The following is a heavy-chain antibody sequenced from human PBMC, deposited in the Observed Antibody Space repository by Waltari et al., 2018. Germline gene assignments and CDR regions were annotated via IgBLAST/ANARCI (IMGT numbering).Heavy chain of an antibody. J-gene: IGHJ4*02. Sequence: EVQLVESGGGLIQPGGSLRLACAASGFTVSNTYMGWVRQAPGKGREGVSLIYSPGGTSYADSVKGRFTISRDNSKNTLYLQMNSLRVEDTAVYYCATRMVLAARNWGQGTLVTVSS. CDR2: IYSPGGT. V-gene: IGHV3-53*01. CDR3: ATRMVLAARN. CDR1: GFTVSNTY. D-gene: IGHD6-6*01.